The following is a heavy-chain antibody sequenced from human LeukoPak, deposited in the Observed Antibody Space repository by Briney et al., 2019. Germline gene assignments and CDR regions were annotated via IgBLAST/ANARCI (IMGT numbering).Heavy chain of an antibody. CDR1: GGSISSYY. D-gene: IGHD3-22*01. J-gene: IGHJ6*02. V-gene: IGHV4-59*08. CDR3: ARASSSGYLYYYYGMDV. Sequence: PSETLSLTCTVSGGSISSYYWSWIRQPPGKGLEWIGYIYYSGSTNYNPPLKSRVTISVDTSKNQFSLKLSSVTAADTAVYYCARASSSGYLYYYYGMDVWGQGTTVTVSS. CDR2: IYYSGST.